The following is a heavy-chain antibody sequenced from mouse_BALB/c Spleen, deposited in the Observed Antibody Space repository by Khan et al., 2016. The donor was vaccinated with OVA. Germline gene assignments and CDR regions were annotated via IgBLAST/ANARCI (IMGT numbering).Heavy chain of an antibody. CDR3: ARPYYGSAWFAY. V-gene: IGHV2-9*02. D-gene: IGHD1-1*01. CDR2: LWAGGST. Sequence: QVQLKESGPGLVAPSQNLSITCTVSGFSLINYGVHWIRQPPGKGLEWLGVLWAGGSTNYNSALMSRLSITKDNSKSQVFLKINNLQTDDTAMYFCARPYYGSAWFAYWGQGTLVNVSA. J-gene: IGHJ3*01. CDR1: GFSLINYG.